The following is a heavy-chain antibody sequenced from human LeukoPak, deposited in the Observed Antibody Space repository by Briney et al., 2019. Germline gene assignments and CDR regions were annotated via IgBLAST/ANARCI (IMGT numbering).Heavy chain of an antibody. Sequence: GRSLRLSRAASGFTFDNYAIHWVRQAPGKGLEWVSGISWNSDSIGYADSVKGRFTISRDNAKNSLYLQMNSLRAEDTAVYYCARIQDYGGNADYWGQGTLVTVSS. CDR1: GFTFDNYA. CDR3: ARIQDYGGNADY. D-gene: IGHD4-23*01. CDR2: ISWNSDSI. J-gene: IGHJ4*02. V-gene: IGHV3-9*01.